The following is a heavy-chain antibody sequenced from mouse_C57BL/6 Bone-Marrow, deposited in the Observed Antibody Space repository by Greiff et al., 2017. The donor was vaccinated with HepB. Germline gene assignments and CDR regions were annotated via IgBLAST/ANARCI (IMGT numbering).Heavy chain of an antibody. Sequence: QVQLKQPGAELVKPGASVKMSCKASGYTFTSYWITWVKQRPGQGLEWIGDIYPGSGSTNYNEKFKSKATLTVDTSSSTAYMQLSSLTSEDSAVYYCARALRRGAWFAYWGQGTLVTVSA. CDR1: GYTFTSYW. D-gene: IGHD3-2*02. CDR3: ARALRRGAWFAY. V-gene: IGHV1-55*01. CDR2: IYPGSGST. J-gene: IGHJ3*01.